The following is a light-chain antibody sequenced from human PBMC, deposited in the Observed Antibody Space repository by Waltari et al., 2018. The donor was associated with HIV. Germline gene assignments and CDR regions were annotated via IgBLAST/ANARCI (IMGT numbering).Light chain of an antibody. Sequence: QSALTQPASVSAPPGQLATISRTGTSSAVRTYKYVSWYQQHPGKAPKFIIYDVNKRPSGVSNRFSGSKAGNTASLTISGLQAEDEADYYCSSYTSSHTQVFGSGTKVTVL. CDR3: SSYTSSHTQV. J-gene: IGLJ1*01. CDR1: SSAVRTYKY. CDR2: DVN. V-gene: IGLV2-14*03.